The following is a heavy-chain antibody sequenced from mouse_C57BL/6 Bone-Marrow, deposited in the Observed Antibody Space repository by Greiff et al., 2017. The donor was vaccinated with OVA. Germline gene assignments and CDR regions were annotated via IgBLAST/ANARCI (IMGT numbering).Heavy chain of an antibody. Sequence: DVQLVESGGGLVKPGGSLKLSCAASGFTFSSYAMSWVRQTPEKRLEWVATISDGGSYTYYPDNVKGRFTISRDNAKNNLYLQMSHLKSEDTAMYYCARDRNMVTENYFDYWGQGTTLTVSS. J-gene: IGHJ2*01. V-gene: IGHV5-4*01. CDR1: GFTFSSYA. CDR2: ISDGGSYT. CDR3: ARDRNMVTENYFDY. D-gene: IGHD2-2*01.